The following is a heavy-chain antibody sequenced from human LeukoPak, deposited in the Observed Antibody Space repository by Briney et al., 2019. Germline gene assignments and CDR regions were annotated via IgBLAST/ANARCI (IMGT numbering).Heavy chain of an antibody. J-gene: IGHJ4*02. CDR3: ARERSGWPPDY. Sequence: ASVKVSCKASGYTFTSFGISWVRQAPGQGLEWMGWISAYNGNTDYAQKFQGRVTMTKDTSTSTVYMELRSLRSDDTAVYYCARERSGWPPDYWGQGTLGTVSS. CDR2: ISAYNGNT. V-gene: IGHV1-18*01. CDR1: GYTFTSFG. D-gene: IGHD6-19*01.